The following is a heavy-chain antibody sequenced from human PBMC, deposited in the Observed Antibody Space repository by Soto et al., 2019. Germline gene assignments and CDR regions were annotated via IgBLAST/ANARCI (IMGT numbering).Heavy chain of an antibody. V-gene: IGHV3-53*01. CDR3: AREGGTGTSYYFDY. J-gene: IGHJ4*02. Sequence: LRLSCAASGFTVSSNYMSWVRQAPGKGLEWVSVIYSGGSTYYADSVKGRFTISRDNSKNTLYLQMNSLRAEDTAVYYCAREGGTGTSYYFDYWGQGTLVTVSS. D-gene: IGHD1-1*01. CDR1: GFTVSSNY. CDR2: IYSGGST.